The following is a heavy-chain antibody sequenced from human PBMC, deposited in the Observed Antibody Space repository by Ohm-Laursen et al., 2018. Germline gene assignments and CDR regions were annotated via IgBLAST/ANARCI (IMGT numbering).Heavy chain of an antibody. J-gene: IGHJ4*02. CDR2: IFYSGRT. CDR1: GGSISGYY. D-gene: IGHD5-18*01. Sequence: PSQTLSLTWTVSGGSISGYYWSWIRQPPGKGLEWIGYIFYSGRTNYNPSLKSRVTISVDTSKNQFSLRLSSVTAANTAVYYCARGRWIQDGGSTANDYWGQGTLVTVSS. CDR3: ARGRWIQDGGSTANDY. V-gene: IGHV4-59*01.